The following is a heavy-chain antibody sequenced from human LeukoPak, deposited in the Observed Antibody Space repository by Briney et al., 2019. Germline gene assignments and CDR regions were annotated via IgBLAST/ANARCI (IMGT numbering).Heavy chain of an antibody. CDR3: ARVSLIIIENYYDSSGYRY. CDR1: GYTFTNYG. CDR2: ISGYNGNT. V-gene: IGHV1-18*01. D-gene: IGHD3-22*01. J-gene: IGHJ4*02. Sequence: GASVKVSCKASGYTFTNYGINWVRQAPGQGLEWMGWISGYNGNTNYAQKLQGRVTMTTDTSTSTAYMELRSLRSDDTAVYYCARVSLIIIENYYDSSGYRYWGQGTLVTVSS.